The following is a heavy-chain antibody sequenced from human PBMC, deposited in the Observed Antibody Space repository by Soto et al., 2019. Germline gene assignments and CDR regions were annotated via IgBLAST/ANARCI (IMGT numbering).Heavy chain of an antibody. CDR3: ATEILVVPAARNRGNEYYYYYMDV. CDR2: MNPNSGNT. Sequence: ASVKVSCKASGYTFTSYDINWVRQATGQGLERMGWMNPNSGNTGYAQKFQGRVTMTRNTSISKAYMELSSLRSEDTAVYYCATEILVVPAARNRGNEYYYYYMDVWGKGTKVTVSS. CDR1: GYTFTSYD. D-gene: IGHD2-2*01. J-gene: IGHJ6*03. V-gene: IGHV1-8*01.